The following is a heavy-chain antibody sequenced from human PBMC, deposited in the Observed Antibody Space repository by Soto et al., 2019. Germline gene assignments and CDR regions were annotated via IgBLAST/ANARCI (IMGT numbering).Heavy chain of an antibody. D-gene: IGHD2-2*01. J-gene: IGHJ3*02. CDR3: ARDNRYYSSTSCVHDAFDI. Sequence: QVQLQESGPGLVKPSQTLSLTCTVSGGSISSGGYYWSWIRQHPGKGLDWIGYIYYSGITYYNPPLKSRVTISVDTSKNQFSLKLSSVTAADTAVYYCARDNRYYSSTSCVHDAFDIWGQGTMVTVSS. CDR1: GGSISSGGYY. V-gene: IGHV4-31*03. CDR2: IYYSGIT.